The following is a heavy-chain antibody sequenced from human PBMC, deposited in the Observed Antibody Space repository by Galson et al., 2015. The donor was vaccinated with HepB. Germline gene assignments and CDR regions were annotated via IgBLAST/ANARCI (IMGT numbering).Heavy chain of an antibody. CDR3: ARDRRVIGYSNYID. CDR1: GYTFTSYG. D-gene: IGHD4-11*01. J-gene: IGHJ4*02. V-gene: IGHV1-18*01. Sequence: SVKVSCKASGYTFTSYGISWVRQAPGQGLEWMGWISAYNGNTNYAQKLQGRVTMTTDTSTSTAYMELRSLRSDDTAVYYCARDRRVIGYSNYIDWGQGTLVTVSS. CDR2: ISAYNGNT.